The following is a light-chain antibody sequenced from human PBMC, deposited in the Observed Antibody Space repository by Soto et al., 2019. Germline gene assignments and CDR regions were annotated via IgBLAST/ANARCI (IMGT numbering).Light chain of an antibody. CDR2: DVT. CDR1: SSDVGDFNY. J-gene: IGLJ2*01. V-gene: IGLV2-14*03. Sequence: QSALTQPASVSGSPGRSVTISCTGISSDVGDFNYVSWYQHLPGRAPKLIIYDVTNRPSGISYRFSASKSGRTAPLTISGLQAEDEADYYCSSYSSSTTHVVFGGGTKVTVL. CDR3: SSYSSSTTHVV.